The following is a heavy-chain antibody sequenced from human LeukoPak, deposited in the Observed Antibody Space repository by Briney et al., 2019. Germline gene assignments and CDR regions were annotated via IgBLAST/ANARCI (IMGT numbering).Heavy chain of an antibody. D-gene: IGHD2-2*02. CDR3: ASLPAAILSYYYGMDV. Sequence: SETLSLTCAVYGGSFSGYYWSWIRQPPGKGLEWIGEINHSGSTNYNPSLKSRVTISVDTSKNQFSLKLSSVTAADTAVYYCASLPAAILSYYYGMDVWGQGTTVTVSS. CDR2: INHSGST. CDR1: GGSFSGYY. V-gene: IGHV4-34*01. J-gene: IGHJ6*02.